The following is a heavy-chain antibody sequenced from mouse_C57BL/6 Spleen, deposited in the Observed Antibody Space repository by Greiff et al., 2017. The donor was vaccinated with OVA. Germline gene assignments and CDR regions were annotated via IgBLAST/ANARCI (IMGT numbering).Heavy chain of an antibody. V-gene: IGHV1-22*01. J-gene: IGHJ4*01. D-gene: IGHD2-2*01. CDR2: INPNNGGT. CDR1: GYTFTDYN. Sequence: VQLQQSGPELVKPGASVKMPCKASGYTFTDYNMHWVKQSHGKSLEWIGYINPNNGGTSYNQKFKGKATLTVNKSSSTAYMELRSLTSEDSAVYYCARGGYDGDYYAMDYWGQGTSVTVSS. CDR3: ARGGYDGDYYAMDY.